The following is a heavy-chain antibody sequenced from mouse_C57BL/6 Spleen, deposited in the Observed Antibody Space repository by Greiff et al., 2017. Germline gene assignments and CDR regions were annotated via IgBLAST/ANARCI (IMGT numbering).Heavy chain of an antibody. CDR2: ISGGGGNT. D-gene: IGHD1-1*01. CDR3: ARHESYYGSSCPNWYFDV. J-gene: IGHJ1*03. CDR1: GFTFSSYT. Sequence: EVQLVESGGGLVKPGGSLKLSCAASGFTFSSYTMSWVRQTPEKRLEWVATISGGGGNTYYPDSVKGRFTISGDNAKNTLYLQMSSLRSEDTALYYCARHESYYGSSCPNWYFDVWGTGTTVTVSS. V-gene: IGHV5-9*01.